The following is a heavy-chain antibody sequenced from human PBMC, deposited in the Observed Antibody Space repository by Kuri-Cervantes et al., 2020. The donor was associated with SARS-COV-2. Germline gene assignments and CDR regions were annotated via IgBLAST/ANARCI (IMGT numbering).Heavy chain of an antibody. Sequence: SVKVSCKASGYTFTGYYMHWVRQAPGQGPEWMGGITPVFGSTNYAEEFQDRVTITADETTNTVYMELNNLRFDDTAVYYCAREASGNNARTHFDLWGQGTLVTVSS. CDR3: AREASGNNARTHFDL. V-gene: IGHV1-69*13. J-gene: IGHJ4*02. D-gene: IGHD1/OR15-1a*01. CDR1: GYTFTGYY. CDR2: ITPVFGST.